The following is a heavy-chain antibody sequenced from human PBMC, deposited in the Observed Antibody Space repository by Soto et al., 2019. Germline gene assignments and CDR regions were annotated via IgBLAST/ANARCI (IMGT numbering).Heavy chain of an antibody. D-gene: IGHD2-21*02. J-gene: IGHJ4*02. CDR1: GFTFSSYA. CDR3: KRGPPLFFSVTAPDY. Sequence: GGSLRLSCAASGFTFSSYAMSWVRQAPGKGLEWVSGITGSGGSTYYADSVKGRFTISRDNSKNTLYLQMNSLRAEDTAVYYCKRGPPLFFSVTAPDYWGQGTLVTVSS. V-gene: IGHV3-23*01. CDR2: ITGSGGST.